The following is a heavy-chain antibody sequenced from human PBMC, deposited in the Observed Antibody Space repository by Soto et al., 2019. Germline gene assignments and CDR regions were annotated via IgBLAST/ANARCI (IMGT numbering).Heavy chain of an antibody. Sequence: EVQLVESGGGSVQPGGSLRLSCAASGFTFSTFSMNWVRQAPGRGLEWGSYISGGGRPISYADSGKGRFTISRDNAKNSLYLQMDSLPDEDTAVYYCARDLGWAFDSWGQGTLVTVSS. CDR3: ARDLGWAFDS. CDR1: GFTFSTFS. J-gene: IGHJ4*02. V-gene: IGHV3-48*02. D-gene: IGHD6-19*01. CDR2: ISGGGRPI.